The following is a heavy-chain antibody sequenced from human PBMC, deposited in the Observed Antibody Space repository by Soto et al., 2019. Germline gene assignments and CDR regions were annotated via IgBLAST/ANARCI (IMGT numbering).Heavy chain of an antibody. CDR2: ASYDGNNK. CDR1: GFSFSNYA. CDR3: AKDNGPGYGDYESWFDP. Sequence: QTGGSLRLSCVVSGFSFSNYAMHWVRQAPGKGLEWVAVASYDGNNKDYTDSVKGRFTISRDNSKNTLYLQMNSLRLDDTAVYYRAKDNGPGYGDYESWFDPWGQGTPVTVSS. J-gene: IGHJ5*02. V-gene: IGHV3-30-3*01. D-gene: IGHD4-17*01.